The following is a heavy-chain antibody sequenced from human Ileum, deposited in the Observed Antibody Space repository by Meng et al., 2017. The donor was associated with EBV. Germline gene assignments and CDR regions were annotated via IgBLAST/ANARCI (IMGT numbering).Heavy chain of an antibody. J-gene: IGHJ4*02. V-gene: IGHV1-2*06. CDR1: GYTFTGYY. D-gene: IGHD7-27*01. CDR3: VRANLGSADY. Sequence: QVQLVQYGAEVKNPGASVKVAGKASGYTFTGYYMHCLRQAPGQGLEWVGRITPSSGGTTDAQKFQGRVTMTRDTSISTAYMELSSLRSDDAAIYYCVRANLGSADYWGQGTLVTVSS. CDR2: ITPSSGGT.